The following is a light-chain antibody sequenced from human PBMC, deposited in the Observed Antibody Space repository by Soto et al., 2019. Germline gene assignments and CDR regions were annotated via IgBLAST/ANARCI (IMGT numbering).Light chain of an antibody. CDR2: EGV. Sequence: QSALTKPPSASGSPGKSVTLSCTGTKNDIGGYEFVSWYQHHPGKAPRLIIYEGVQRPSGVPDRVSGSKAGNPASLSVSGLQGADEADCFYKSCAGGNTNGFGSGTKLTGL. CDR3: KSCAGGNTNG. J-gene: IGLJ1*01. V-gene: IGLV2-8*01. CDR1: KNDIGGYEF.